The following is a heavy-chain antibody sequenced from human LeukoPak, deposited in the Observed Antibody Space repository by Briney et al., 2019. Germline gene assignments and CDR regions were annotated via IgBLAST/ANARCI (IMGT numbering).Heavy chain of an antibody. CDR3: ARRYCSSTSCYAAFDI. Sequence: GESLKISCKGSGYSFTSYWIGWVRQMPGKGLEWMGIIYSGDSDTRYSPSFQGQVTISADKSISTAFLQWSSLKASDTAMYYCARRYCSSTSCYAAFDIWGQGTMVTVSS. J-gene: IGHJ3*02. CDR2: IYSGDSDT. V-gene: IGHV5-51*01. D-gene: IGHD2-2*01. CDR1: GYSFTSYW.